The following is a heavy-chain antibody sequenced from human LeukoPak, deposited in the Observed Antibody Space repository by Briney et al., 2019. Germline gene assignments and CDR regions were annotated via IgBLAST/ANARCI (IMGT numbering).Heavy chain of an antibody. V-gene: IGHV1-69*04. CDR3: ARDIGQYYFDY. CDR2: IIPILGIA. Sequence: SVKVSCKASGGTFSSYAISWVRQAPGQGLEWMGRIIPILGIANYAQKFQGRVTITPDKSTSTDHMELSSQRSEDTAVYYCARDIGQYYFDYWGQGTLVTVSS. CDR1: GGTFSSYA. J-gene: IGHJ4*02. D-gene: IGHD2-15*01.